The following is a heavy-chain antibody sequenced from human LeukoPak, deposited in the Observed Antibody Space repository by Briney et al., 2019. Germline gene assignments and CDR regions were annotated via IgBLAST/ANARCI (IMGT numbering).Heavy chain of an antibody. Sequence: SETLSLTCTVSGGSISSYYWSWIRQPAGKGLEWIGRIYTSGSTNYNPSLKSRVTMSVDTSKNQFSLKLSSVTAADTAVYYCARVQYTTAFEFDWWFDPWGQGTLVTVSS. CDR1: GGSISSYY. CDR3: ARVQYTTAFEFDWWFDP. J-gene: IGHJ5*02. CDR2: IYTSGST. V-gene: IGHV4-4*07. D-gene: IGHD4-11*01.